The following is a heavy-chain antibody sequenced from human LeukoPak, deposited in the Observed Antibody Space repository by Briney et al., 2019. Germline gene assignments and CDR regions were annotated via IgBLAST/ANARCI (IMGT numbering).Heavy chain of an antibody. D-gene: IGHD6-19*01. J-gene: IGHJ5*02. CDR3: ARDMSPSRYSSGWYA. CDR2: IYYSGST. CDR1: GGSISSYY. Sequence: SETLSLTCTVSGGSISSYYWSWIRQPPGKGLEWIGYIYYSGSTSYNPSLKSRVTISVDTSKNQFSLKLSSVTAADTAVYYCARDMSPSRYSSGWYAWGQGTLVTVSS. V-gene: IGHV4-59*01.